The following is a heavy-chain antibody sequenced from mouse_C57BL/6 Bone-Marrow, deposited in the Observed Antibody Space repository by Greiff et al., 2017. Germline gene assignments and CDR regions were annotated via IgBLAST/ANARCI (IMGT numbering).Heavy chain of an antibody. CDR1: GFTFSSYA. CDR2: ISDGGSYT. CDR3: ARGWQYYGSSYGWYFDV. D-gene: IGHD1-1*01. J-gene: IGHJ1*03. V-gene: IGHV5-4*03. Sequence: EVKLVESGGGLVKPGGSLKLSCAASGFTFSSYAMSWVRQTPEKRLEWVATISDGGSYTYYPDNVKGRFTISRDNAKNNLYLQMSHLKSEDTAMYYCARGWQYYGSSYGWYFDVWGTGTTVTVSS.